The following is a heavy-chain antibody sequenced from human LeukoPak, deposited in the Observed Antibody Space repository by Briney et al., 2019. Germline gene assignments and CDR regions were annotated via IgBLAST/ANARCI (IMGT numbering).Heavy chain of an antibody. J-gene: IGHJ4*02. CDR2: TNTDGSST. V-gene: IGHV3-74*01. Sequence: GGSLRLSCAASGFTFSRFWMHWVRQAPGKGLVWVSRTNTDGSSTTYADSVKGRFTISRDNAKNTLYLQMNSLRAEDTAVYYCAKDGEGRGYYFDYWGQGTLVTVSS. CDR3: AKDGEGRGYYFDY. CDR1: GFTFSRFW. D-gene: IGHD2-21*01.